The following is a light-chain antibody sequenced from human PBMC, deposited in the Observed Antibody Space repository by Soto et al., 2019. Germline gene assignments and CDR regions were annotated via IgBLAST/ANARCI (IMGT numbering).Light chain of an antibody. CDR1: RYIDDY. Sequence: DIQMTQSPSSLSASVGDRGSITCRASRYIDDYVAWYQQKPGTPPKLLIFGAYILQSGVPSRFSGTGSGTEFILTISSLQPEDVATYYCQKYSKAPWTFGQGTKVDIK. CDR3: QKYSKAPWT. J-gene: IGKJ1*01. V-gene: IGKV1-27*01. CDR2: GAY.